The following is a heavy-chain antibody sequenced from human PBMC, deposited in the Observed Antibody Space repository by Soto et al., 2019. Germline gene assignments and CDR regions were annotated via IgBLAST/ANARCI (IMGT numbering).Heavy chain of an antibody. J-gene: IGHJ6*02. CDR2: IIPIFGTA. CDR3: AREAYRGGDCQLILYYYYGMDV. D-gene: IGHD2-21*02. Sequence: SVKVSCKXSGGTFSSYAISWVRQAPGQGLEWMGGIIPIFGTANYAQKFQGRVTITADESTSTAYMELSSLRSEDTAVYYCAREAYRGGDCQLILYYYYGMDVWGQGTTVTVSS. CDR1: GGTFSSYA. V-gene: IGHV1-69*13.